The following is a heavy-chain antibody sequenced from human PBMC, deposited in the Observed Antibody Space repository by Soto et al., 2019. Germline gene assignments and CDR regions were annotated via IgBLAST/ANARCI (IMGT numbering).Heavy chain of an antibody. V-gene: IGHV4-59*02. CDR3: ARDGVGPFDY. D-gene: IGHD1-26*01. Sequence: QVQLQESGPGLLKPSETLSLTCTISGGSVSSYQWSWIRQPPGKGLEWIGLTSYSGNTVYNPSPKRRVAFSVDTSKNHFSLTLTSVTAADTAVYYCARDGVGPFDYWGQGTLVTVSS. J-gene: IGHJ4*02. CDR1: GGSVSSYQ. CDR2: TSYSGNT.